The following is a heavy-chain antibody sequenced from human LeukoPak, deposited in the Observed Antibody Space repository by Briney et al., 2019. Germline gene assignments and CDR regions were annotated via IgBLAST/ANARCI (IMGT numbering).Heavy chain of an antibody. V-gene: IGHV4-61*09. D-gene: IGHD3-22*01. CDR2: IYTSGST. CDR1: GGSISSGSYH. Sequence: PSETLSLTCTVSGGSISSGSYHWIWIRQPAGKGLEWIGHIYTSGSTNYNPSLKSRVTISVDTSKNQFSLKLSSVTAADTAVYYCARAMPTTYYYDSSGYLLDYWGQGTLVTVSS. J-gene: IGHJ4*02. CDR3: ARAMPTTYYYDSSGYLLDY.